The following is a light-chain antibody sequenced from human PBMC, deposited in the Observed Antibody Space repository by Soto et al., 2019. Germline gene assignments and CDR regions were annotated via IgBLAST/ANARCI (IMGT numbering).Light chain of an antibody. CDR2: DAS. V-gene: IGKV3-20*01. J-gene: IGKJ5*01. Sequence: EIVLSQSPDTGSLSPGERSTLSCRASQSVSSYLAWYQQKPGQAPRLLIYDASNRATGIPDRFSGSGSGTDFTLTISRLEPEDFAVYYCQQYVSAPITFGQGTRLEIK. CDR1: QSVSSY. CDR3: QQYVSAPIT.